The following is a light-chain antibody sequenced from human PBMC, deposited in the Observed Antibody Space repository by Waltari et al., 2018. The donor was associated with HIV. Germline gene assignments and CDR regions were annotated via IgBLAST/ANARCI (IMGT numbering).Light chain of an antibody. CDR2: KNH. V-gene: IGLV1-47*01. CDR3: AAWDDSLNGVV. J-gene: IGLJ2*01. Sequence: QSVLTQSPSASGTPGQRVIISCSGSSSNIGGRNYVNWYQLLPGTAPKLLIYKNHQRPSGVPDRFSCSKSGTSASLASSGLRSEDEADYYCAAWDDSLNGVVFGGGTKLTVL. CDR1: SSNIGGRNY.